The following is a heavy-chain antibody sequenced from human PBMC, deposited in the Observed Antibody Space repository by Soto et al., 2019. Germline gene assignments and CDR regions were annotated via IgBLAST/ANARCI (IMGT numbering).Heavy chain of an antibody. CDR3: AREGAARYYYYGMDV. CDR2: ITDNGRNT. Sequence: GGSLRLSCAASGFTFSRDGMSWVRQAPGKGLEWVSLITDNGRNTYYADSVKGRFTISRDNSKNTLYLQMNSLRAEDTAVYYCAREGAARYYYYGMDVWGQGTTVTVSS. V-gene: IGHV3-23*01. J-gene: IGHJ6*02. D-gene: IGHD6-6*01. CDR1: GFTFSRDG.